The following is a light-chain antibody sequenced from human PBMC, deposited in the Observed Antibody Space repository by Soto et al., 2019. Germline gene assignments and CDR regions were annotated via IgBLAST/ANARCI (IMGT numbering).Light chain of an antibody. CDR1: QSVSSF. J-gene: IGKJ4*01. CDR2: DAS. V-gene: IGKV3-11*01. CDR3: QQRSNWPLLT. Sequence: EILLTQSPATLSLSPGERATLSCKASQSVSSFLAWYQQSPGQAPRLLIYDASNRATGIPARFSGSGSGTDFTLTIISLEPEDFAVYYCQQRSNWPLLTFGGGTKVEIK.